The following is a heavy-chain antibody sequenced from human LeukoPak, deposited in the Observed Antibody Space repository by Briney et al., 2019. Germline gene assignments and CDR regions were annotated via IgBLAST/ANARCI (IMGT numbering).Heavy chain of an antibody. J-gene: IGHJ6*03. CDR3: ARGERRIQLWLSSQNYYMDV. CDR1: GGSISSSSYY. V-gene: IGHV4-39*07. D-gene: IGHD5-18*01. CDR2: IYYSGST. Sequence: SETLSLTCTVSGGSISSSSYYWGWIRQPPGKGLEWIGSIYYSGSTYYNPSLKSRVTISVDTSKNQFSLKLSSVTAANTAVYYCARGERRIQLWLSSQNYYMDVWGKGTTVTVSS.